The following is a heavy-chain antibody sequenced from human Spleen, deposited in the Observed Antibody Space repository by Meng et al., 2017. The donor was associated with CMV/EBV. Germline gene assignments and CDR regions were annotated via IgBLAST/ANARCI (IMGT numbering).Heavy chain of an antibody. Sequence: QVQQQEPGLVMVKPSLPLSSPFPVSGCSISSYYWRWLRQPAGEVLEWIGSIYTSGSTNYNPSLKSRATMSVDTSKNQFSLKLSSVTAAATAVYYCASGSPGAHDYWGQGTLVTVSS. V-gene: IGHV4-4*07. D-gene: IGHD1-26*01. J-gene: IGHJ4*02. CDR1: GCSISSYY. CDR3: ASGSPGAHDY. CDR2: IYTSGST.